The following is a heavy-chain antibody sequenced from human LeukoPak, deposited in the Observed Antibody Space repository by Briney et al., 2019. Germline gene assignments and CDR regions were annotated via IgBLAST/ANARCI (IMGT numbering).Heavy chain of an antibody. CDR1: GFTFVIYA. CDR3: TKGLQEYPSKFDY. V-gene: IGHV3-23*01. D-gene: IGHD2-2*02. J-gene: IGHJ4*02. CDR2: ISGSGGTT. Sequence: GGSLRLSCAASGFTFVIYAMTWGRHAPGKGLEWVSAISGSGGTTYYAGSVKGRFTISRDNSKNTLYLQMNRLRADDTAVYYCTKGLQEYPSKFDYWGQGTLVTVSS.